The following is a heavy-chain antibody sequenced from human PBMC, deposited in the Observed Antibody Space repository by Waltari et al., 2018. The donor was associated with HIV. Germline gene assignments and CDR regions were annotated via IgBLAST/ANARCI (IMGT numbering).Heavy chain of an antibody. CDR3: TREGKKWLNNYYYCSGLDV. CDR2: LNWNGKGN. CDR1: RFKFEEYG. D-gene: IGHD3-10*01. J-gene: IGHJ6*02. Sequence: EVRLVESGGRVVRPGGSLRLSCIIPRFKFEEYGMSWVSQAPGKGLECVRGLNWNGKGNGHAEFVNGRGTFTRETAKDSLFLEMNSVIAADTAVYYCTREGKKWLNNYYYCSGLDVWGQGTTVIVSS. V-gene: IGHV3-20*04.